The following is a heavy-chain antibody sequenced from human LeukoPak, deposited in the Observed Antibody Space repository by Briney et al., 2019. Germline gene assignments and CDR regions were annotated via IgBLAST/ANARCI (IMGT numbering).Heavy chain of an antibody. Sequence: GGSLRLSCAASGFTFSSYWMSWVRQAPGKGLEWVANMNQDGSEKYYVDSVKGRFTISRDNAKNSLSLQMNSLRAEDTAVYYCARYCSGGSCFDYWGQGTLVTVSS. D-gene: IGHD2-15*01. CDR3: ARYCSGGSCFDY. V-gene: IGHV3-7*04. J-gene: IGHJ4*02. CDR2: MNQDGSEK. CDR1: GFTFSSYW.